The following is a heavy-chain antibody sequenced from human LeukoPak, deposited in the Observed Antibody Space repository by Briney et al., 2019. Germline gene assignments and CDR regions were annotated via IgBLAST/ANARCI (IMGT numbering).Heavy chain of an antibody. CDR3: ARQGYCTNGVCYTVYYYYGMDV. D-gene: IGHD2-8*01. J-gene: IGHJ6*02. V-gene: IGHV4-30-4*01. Sequence: SQTLPLTCTVSGGSISSGDYYWSWIRQPPGKGLEWIGYIYYSGSTYYNPSLKSRVTISVDTSKNQFSLKLSSVTAADTAVYYCARQGYCTNGVCYTVYYYYGMDVWGQGTTVTVSS. CDR1: GGSISSGDYY. CDR2: IYYSGST.